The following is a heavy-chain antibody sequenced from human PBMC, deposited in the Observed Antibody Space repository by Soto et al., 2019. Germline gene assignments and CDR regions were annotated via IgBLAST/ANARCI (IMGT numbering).Heavy chain of an antibody. CDR1: GGSISSSSYY. J-gene: IGHJ6*02. V-gene: IGHV4-39*01. CDR3: ARLVSYCSGTSCYHHYYYGLDI. CDR2: IYYAGST. D-gene: IGHD2-2*01. Sequence: SETLSLTCTVSGGSISSSSYYWGWIRQPPGKGLEWIGGIYYAGSTYHNPSLKSRVTISVDTSRNEFSLKVTSVTASDTAVYYCARLVSYCSGTSCYHHYYYGLDIWGQGTTVTVSS.